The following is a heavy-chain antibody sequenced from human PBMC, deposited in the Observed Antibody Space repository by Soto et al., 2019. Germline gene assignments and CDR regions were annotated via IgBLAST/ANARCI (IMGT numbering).Heavy chain of an antibody. CDR3: ARDGLRDGYLLDY. Sequence: PGGSLRLSCAASGFTFSSYAMSWVRQAPGKGLEWVSAISGSGGSTYYADSVKGRFTISRDNSKNTLYLQMSILRAEDMAVYYCARDGLRDGYLLDYWGQGTLVTVSS. CDR2: ISGSGGST. D-gene: IGHD5-12*01. V-gene: IGHV3-23*01. CDR1: GFTFSSYA. J-gene: IGHJ4*02.